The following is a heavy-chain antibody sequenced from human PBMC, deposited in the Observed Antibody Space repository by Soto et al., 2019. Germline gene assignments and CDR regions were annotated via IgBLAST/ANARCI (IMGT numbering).Heavy chain of an antibody. D-gene: IGHD3-3*01. CDR1: GGSFSGYY. V-gene: IGHV4-34*01. CDR3: ERDYDFWSGPNGDV. J-gene: IGHJ6*02. CDR2: INHSGST. Sequence: SETLSLTCAVYGGSFSGYYWSWIRQPPGKGLEWIGEINHSGSTNYNPSLKSRVTISVDTSKNQFSLKLSSVTAADTDVYYCERDYDFWSGPNGDVWGQGTTVTVSS.